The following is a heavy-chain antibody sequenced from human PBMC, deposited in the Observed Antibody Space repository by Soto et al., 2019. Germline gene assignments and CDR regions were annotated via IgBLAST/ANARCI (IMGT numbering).Heavy chain of an antibody. CDR1: GGGNLRDYR. J-gene: IGHJ4*02. CDR3: ARGGDVYNFGAVY. CDR2: IIPKLGSA. V-gene: IGHV1-69*01. Sequence: QVQLVQSGAEVKEPGSSVKVSCKASGGGNLRDYRTTWVRRAPGQGLEWMGGIIPKLGSANYAQNFQGRVTVTADESTYTVYMELRSRRSDDTAVYYCARGGDVYNFGAVYWGRGTPVTVSS. D-gene: IGHD1-1*01.